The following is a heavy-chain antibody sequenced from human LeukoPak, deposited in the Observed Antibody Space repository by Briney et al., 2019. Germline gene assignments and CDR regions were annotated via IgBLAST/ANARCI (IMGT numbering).Heavy chain of an antibody. J-gene: IGHJ4*02. Sequence: PGRSLRLSCAASGFTFSSYGMHWVRQAPGKGLEWVSAISGSGGSTYYADSVKGRFTISKDNSKNTLYLQMNSLRADDTAVYYCAKGQLVRGEFDYWGQGTLATVSS. CDR3: AKGQLVRGEFDY. D-gene: IGHD6-6*01. V-gene: IGHV3-23*01. CDR2: ISGSGGST. CDR1: GFTFSSYG.